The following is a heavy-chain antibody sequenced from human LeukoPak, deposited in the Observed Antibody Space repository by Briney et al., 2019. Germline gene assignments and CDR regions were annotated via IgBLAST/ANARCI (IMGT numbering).Heavy chain of an antibody. V-gene: IGHV5-51*01. CDR3: ASSLLAAAGTSFDF. CDR1: GNTLSSYW. Sequence: GESLKISCKASGNTLSSYWIGWVRQKPGKGLEWMGIIYPGDSDTRYSPSFQGQVTISADKSISTAYLQWSSLKASDTAMYYCASSLLAAAGTSFDFWGQGTLVTVSS. CDR2: IYPGDSDT. J-gene: IGHJ5*01. D-gene: IGHD6-13*01.